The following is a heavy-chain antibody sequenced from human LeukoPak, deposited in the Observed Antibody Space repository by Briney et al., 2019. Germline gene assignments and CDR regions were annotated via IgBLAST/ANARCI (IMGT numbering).Heavy chain of an antibody. CDR3: ARVARSDDSSGYLYY. D-gene: IGHD3-22*01. CDR2: IYPGDSDT. CDR1: GYSFTSYW. J-gene: IGHJ4*02. V-gene: IGHV5-51*01. Sequence: GESLKISCKGSGYSFTSYWIGWVRQMPGKGLEWMGIIYPGDSDTRYSPSFQGQVTISADKSISTAYLQWSSLKASDTAVYYCARVARSDDSSGYLYYWGQGTLVTVSS.